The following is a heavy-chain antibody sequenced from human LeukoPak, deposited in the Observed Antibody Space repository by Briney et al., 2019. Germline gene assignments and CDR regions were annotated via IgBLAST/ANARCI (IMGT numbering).Heavy chain of an antibody. V-gene: IGHV3-33*01. D-gene: IGHD3-10*01. Sequence: GGSLSLSCAASGFPFSSYGMHWVRQAPGKGLEWVAVIWYDGSNKYYADSVKGRFTISRDNSKNTLYLQMNSLRAEDTAVYYCASGDYYGSGSYYNGENYWGQGTLVTVSS. J-gene: IGHJ4*02. CDR2: IWYDGSNK. CDR1: GFPFSSYG. CDR3: ASGDYYGSGSYYNGENY.